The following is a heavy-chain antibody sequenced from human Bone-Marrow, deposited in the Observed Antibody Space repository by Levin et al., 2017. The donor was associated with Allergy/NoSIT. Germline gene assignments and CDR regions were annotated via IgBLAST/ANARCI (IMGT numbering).Heavy chain of an antibody. CDR3: TTWKEYDFWSGEDYYYYGMDV. V-gene: IGHV3-73*01. CDR2: IRSKANSYAT. D-gene: IGHD3-3*01. J-gene: IGHJ6*02. Sequence: GGSLRLSCAASGFTFSGSAMHWVRQASGKGLEWVGRIRSKANSYATAYAASVKGRFTISRDDSKNTAYLQMNSLKTEDTAVYYCTTWKEYDFWSGEDYYYYGMDVWGQGTTVTVSS. CDR1: GFTFSGSA.